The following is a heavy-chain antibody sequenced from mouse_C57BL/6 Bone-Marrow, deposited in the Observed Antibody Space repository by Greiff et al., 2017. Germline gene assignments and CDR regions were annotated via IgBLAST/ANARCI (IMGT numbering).Heavy chain of an antibody. J-gene: IGHJ1*03. CDR3: ARDGSSELGFDV. CDR1: GFTFSDFY. Sequence: EVHLVESGGGLVQSGRSLRLSCATSGFTFSDFYMEWVRQAPGKGLAWIAARRNKANDSTTEYSASVKGRFIVSRDTYQSILYLQMIALRAEDIAIFYFARDGSSELGFDVWGTGTTVTVSS. CDR2: RRNKANDSTT. D-gene: IGHD1-1*01. V-gene: IGHV7-1*01.